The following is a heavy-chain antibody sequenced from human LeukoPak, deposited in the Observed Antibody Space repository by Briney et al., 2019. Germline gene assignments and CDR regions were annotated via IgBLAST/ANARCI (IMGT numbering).Heavy chain of an antibody. CDR3: ARLTLLWFGELYENWFDP. CDR1: GGSISSSNW. D-gene: IGHD3-10*01. Sequence: SGTLSLTCAVSGGSISSSNWWSWVRQPPGKGLEWIGEIYHSGSTNYNPSLKSRVTISVDKSKNQFSLKLSSVTAADTAVYYCARLTLLWFGELYENWFDPWGQGTLVTVSS. J-gene: IGHJ5*02. V-gene: IGHV4-4*02. CDR2: IYHSGST.